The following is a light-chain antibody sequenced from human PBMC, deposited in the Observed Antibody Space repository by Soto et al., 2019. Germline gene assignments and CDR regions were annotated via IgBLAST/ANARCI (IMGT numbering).Light chain of an antibody. J-gene: IGLJ2*01. CDR1: SSDVGGYDY. CDR3: NSYSTSSTPLV. CDR2: DVN. Sequence: QSVLTQPASVSGSPGQSITISCTGTSSDVGGYDYVSWYQQHPGKAPRLMIYDVNNRPSGVSNRFSGSKSGNTASLTISGLQAEDEADYYCNSYSTSSTPLVFGGGTNLTVL. V-gene: IGLV2-14*03.